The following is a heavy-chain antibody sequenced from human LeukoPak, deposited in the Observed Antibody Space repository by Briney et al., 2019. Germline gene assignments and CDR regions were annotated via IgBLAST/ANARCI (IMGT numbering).Heavy chain of an antibody. CDR3: AKPSGDYEYFDS. V-gene: IGHV3-23*01. D-gene: IGHD4-17*01. CDR2: IDAGGSNT. J-gene: IGHJ4*02. Sequence: GGSLRLSCAASGFPFSTFALSWIRQAPGKGLEWVSGIDAGGSNTYYADSVRGRFTISRDNSKNTLFLQMNSQRAGDTAVYYCAKPSGDYEYFDSWGQGTLVTVAS. CDR1: GFPFSTFA.